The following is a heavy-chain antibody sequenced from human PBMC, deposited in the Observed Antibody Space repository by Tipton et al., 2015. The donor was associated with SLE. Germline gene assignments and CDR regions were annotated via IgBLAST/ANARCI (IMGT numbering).Heavy chain of an antibody. Sequence: TLSLTCTVSGGSISSYYWSWIRQPPGKGLEWIGYIYYSGSTNYNPSLKSRVTIPVDTSKNQFSLKLSSVTAADTAVYYCARHAMYSSSLGYWGQGTLVTVSS. D-gene: IGHD6-13*01. CDR3: ARHAMYSSSLGY. V-gene: IGHV4-59*08. J-gene: IGHJ4*02. CDR2: IYYSGST. CDR1: GGSISSYY.